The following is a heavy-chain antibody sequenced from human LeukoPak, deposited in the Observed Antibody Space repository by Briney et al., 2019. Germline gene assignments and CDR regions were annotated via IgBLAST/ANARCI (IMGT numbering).Heavy chain of an antibody. D-gene: IGHD6-19*01. CDR1: GYSFTSYW. V-gene: IGHV5-51*01. CDR3: ARERPGSSGWYTH. J-gene: IGHJ4*02. Sequence: EESLKISCKGSGYSFTSYWIGWVRQMPGKGLEWMGIIFPGDSDTRYSPSFLGEVTFSVDMSTATAYLEWSSLKASDSAMYFCARERPGSSGWYTHWGQGTLVTVSS. CDR2: IFPGDSDT.